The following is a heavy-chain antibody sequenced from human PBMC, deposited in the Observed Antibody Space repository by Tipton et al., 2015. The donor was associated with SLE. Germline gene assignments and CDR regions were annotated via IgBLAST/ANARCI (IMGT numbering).Heavy chain of an antibody. CDR3: AREFLNPVTTVHYYFDL. Sequence: LRLSCTVSGGPITSSSYYWGWIRQPPGKGLEWIGSIYYSGSTYYNPSLKSRVTMSVDTSKNHFSLKLISVTAADTAVYYCAREFLNPVTTVHYYFDLWGRGTLVTVSS. J-gene: IGHJ2*01. CDR1: GGPITSSSYY. CDR2: IYYSGST. V-gene: IGHV4-39*07. D-gene: IGHD4-11*01.